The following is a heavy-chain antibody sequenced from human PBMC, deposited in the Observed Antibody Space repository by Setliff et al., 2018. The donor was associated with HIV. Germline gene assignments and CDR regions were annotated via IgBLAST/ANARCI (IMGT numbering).Heavy chain of an antibody. J-gene: IGHJ5*02. CDR1: GGSIRTYY. CDR2: IFYSVNT. V-gene: IGHV4-59*08. Sequence: PSETLSLTCTVSGGSIRTYYWSWIRQPPGKGLEWIGYIFYSVNTNYNPSLKGRVTISVDTSKNQFSLKLSSVTAADTAVYYCASLAREEYCRGRTCYPNWFDPWGPGTLVTRLL. CDR3: ASLAREEYCRGRTCYPNWFDP. D-gene: IGHD2-15*01.